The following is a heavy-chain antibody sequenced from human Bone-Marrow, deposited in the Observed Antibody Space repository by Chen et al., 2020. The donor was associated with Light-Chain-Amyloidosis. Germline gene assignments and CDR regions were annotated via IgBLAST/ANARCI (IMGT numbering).Heavy chain of an antibody. Sequence: EVQLEQSGPEVKKPGESLKISCKGSGYTFPNYWIGWVRQMPGKGLEWMGGSYPADAEARYSPSCEGQVTISADKSITTAYLQWRSLKASDTAMYDCARRGDGYNVDHWGQGTLVTVSS. CDR3: ARRGDGYNVDH. D-gene: IGHD5-12*01. CDR2: SYPADAEA. J-gene: IGHJ4*02. CDR1: GYTFPNYW. V-gene: IGHV5-51*01.